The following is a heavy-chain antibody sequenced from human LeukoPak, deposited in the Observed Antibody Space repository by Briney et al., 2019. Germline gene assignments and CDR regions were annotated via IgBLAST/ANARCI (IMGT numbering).Heavy chain of an antibody. J-gene: IGHJ5*02. Sequence: TFSSYWMTWVRQAPGKGLEWIGSIYYSGSTYYNPSLKSRVTISIDTSKNQFSLNLTSVTAADTAVYYCAREYYYGSGSYNHWGQGTLVTVSS. CDR2: IYYSGST. D-gene: IGHD3-10*01. CDR3: AREYYYGSGSYNH. V-gene: IGHV4-39*07. CDR1: TFSSYW.